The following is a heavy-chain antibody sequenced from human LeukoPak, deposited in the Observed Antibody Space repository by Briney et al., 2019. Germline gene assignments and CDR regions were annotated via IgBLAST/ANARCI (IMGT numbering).Heavy chain of an antibody. D-gene: IGHD1/OR15-1a*01. V-gene: IGHV1-8*03. Sequence: ASVKVSGKASGYTFTSYDINWVRQATGQGLEWMGWMNPNSGNTGYAQKFQGRVTITRNTSISTAYMDLSSLRSEDTAVYYCARGVGTTSTVSSSYWFDAWGQGTLVTVSS. CDR3: ARGVGTTSTVSSSYWFDA. J-gene: IGHJ5*02. CDR2: MNPNSGNT. CDR1: GYTFTSYD.